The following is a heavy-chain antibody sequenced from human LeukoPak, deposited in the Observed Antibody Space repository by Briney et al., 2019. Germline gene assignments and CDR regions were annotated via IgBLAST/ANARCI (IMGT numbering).Heavy chain of an antibody. CDR1: GFTFRNYA. CDR3: AKNLESFGDSATDY. D-gene: IGHD4-17*01. Sequence: GGSLRLSCTASGFTFRNYAMNWVRQAPGKGLEWVSSISGSGGGANYADSVKGRFTVSRDNSKNTLYVQMNSLRAEDTAAYYCAKNLESFGDSATDYWGQGTLVTVSS. V-gene: IGHV3-23*01. CDR2: ISGSGGGA. J-gene: IGHJ4*02.